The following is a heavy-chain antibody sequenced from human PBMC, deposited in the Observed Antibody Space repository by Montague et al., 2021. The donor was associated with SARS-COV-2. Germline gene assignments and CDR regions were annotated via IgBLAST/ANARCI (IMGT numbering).Heavy chain of an antibody. CDR1: GDSFTYFY. D-gene: IGHD2-15*01. V-gene: IGHV4-59*01. CDR3: ARKVVLADYFDF. J-gene: IGHJ4*01. Sequence: SETLSLTCSVSGDSFTYFYWCWIRQSPAKGLEWIGYISSTGSTNYNPSFKSRFTISVDTSENQFSLKVTSVTAADTAVYYCARKVVLADYFDFWGHGTLVTVSS. CDR2: ISSTGST.